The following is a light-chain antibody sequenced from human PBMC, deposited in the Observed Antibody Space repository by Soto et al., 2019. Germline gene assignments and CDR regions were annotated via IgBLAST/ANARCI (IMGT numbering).Light chain of an antibody. CDR1: SSDVGGYNF. Sequence: QSALTQPASVSGSPGQSITISCTGTSSDVGGYNFVSWYQQHPGKAPKLMIYELTSRPSGVANRCSGSKSGNTSSLTISGLQAEDEADYYCKSYSPRRTLVFGTGTKVTVL. V-gene: IGLV2-14*03. J-gene: IGLJ1*01. CDR3: KSYSPRRTLV. CDR2: ELT.